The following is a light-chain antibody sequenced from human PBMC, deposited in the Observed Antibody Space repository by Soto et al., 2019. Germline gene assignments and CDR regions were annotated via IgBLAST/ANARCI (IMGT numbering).Light chain of an antibody. V-gene: IGKV3-15*01. CDR3: QKHTYCPPRT. CDR2: GAS. Sequence: EIVLTQSPATLSVSPGERATLSCRASQSVASNLAWFQQKPGQAPRLLIYGASTRATGVPARFSGSASWTDVTLTIIRLQSEEFAVVYCQKHTYCPPRTFGQGTRLEIK. J-gene: IGKJ5*01. CDR1: QSVASN.